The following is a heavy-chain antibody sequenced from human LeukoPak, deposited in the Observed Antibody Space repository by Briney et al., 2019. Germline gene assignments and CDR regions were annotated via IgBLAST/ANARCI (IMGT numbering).Heavy chain of an antibody. CDR1: GGTFSSYA. D-gene: IGHD1-26*01. V-gene: IGHV1-69*13. CDR3: ARDGSGSPGLYYFDY. CDR2: IIPIFGAA. J-gene: IGHJ4*02. Sequence: ASVKVSCKASGGTFSSYAISWVRQAPGQGLEWMGGIIPIFGAANYAQKFQGRVTITADESTSTAYMELSSLRSEDTAVYYCARDGSGSPGLYYFDYWGQGTLVTVSS.